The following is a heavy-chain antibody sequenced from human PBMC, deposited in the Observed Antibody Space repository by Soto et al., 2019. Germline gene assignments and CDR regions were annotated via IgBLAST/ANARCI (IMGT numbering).Heavy chain of an antibody. J-gene: IGHJ4*02. CDR2: IIPIFGTA. V-gene: IGHV1-69*13. CDR1: GGTFSSYA. D-gene: IGHD1-26*01. CDR3: ASMVGAIKGYDY. Sequence: SVKVSCKASGGTFSSYAISWVRQAPGQGLEWMGGIIPIFGTANYAQKFQGRVTITADESTSTAYLELSSLGSEDTAVYYCASMVGAIKGYDYWGRGTLVTVSS.